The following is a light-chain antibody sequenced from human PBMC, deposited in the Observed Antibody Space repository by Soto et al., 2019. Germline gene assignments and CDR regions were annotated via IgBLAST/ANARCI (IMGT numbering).Light chain of an antibody. CDR1: QNIWNK. CDR3: QQYNHWPPIT. J-gene: IGKJ5*01. CDR2: DVS. V-gene: IGKV3-15*01. Sequence: EIVMTQSPATLSVSPGERVTLSCRASQNIWNKLAWYQQRPGQIPRLLMYDVSSRASGIPARFTGSGSQTEFTLTINSLQSEDSAVYYCQQYNHWPPITFGQGTRLEIK.